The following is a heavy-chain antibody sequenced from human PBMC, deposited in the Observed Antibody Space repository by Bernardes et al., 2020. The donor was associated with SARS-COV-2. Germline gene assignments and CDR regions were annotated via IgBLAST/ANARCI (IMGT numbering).Heavy chain of an antibody. V-gene: IGHV1-18*04. D-gene: IGHD6-13*01. CDR3: ARGQRLVLYAEYFQH. Sequence: ASMKVSCKASGYTFTSYGINWVRQAPGQGLEWMGWISAYNGNTNYAQRLQGRVTMTTDTSTSTAYMELRSLRSDDTAVYYCARGQRLVLYAEYFQHWGQGTLVTVSS. CDR2: ISAYNGNT. CDR1: GYTFTSYG. J-gene: IGHJ1*01.